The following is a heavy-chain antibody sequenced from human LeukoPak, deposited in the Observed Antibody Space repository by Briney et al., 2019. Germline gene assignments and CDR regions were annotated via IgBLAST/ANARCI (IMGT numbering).Heavy chain of an antibody. Sequence: SETLPLTCTVSGGSISSYYWSWIRQPPGKGLEWIGYIYYSGSTNYNPSLKSRVTISVETSKNQFSLKLSSVTAADTAVYYCARMTYYDSSGFDYWGQGTLVTVSS. D-gene: IGHD3-22*01. CDR2: IYYSGST. J-gene: IGHJ4*02. CDR1: GGSISSYY. CDR3: ARMTYYDSSGFDY. V-gene: IGHV4-59*01.